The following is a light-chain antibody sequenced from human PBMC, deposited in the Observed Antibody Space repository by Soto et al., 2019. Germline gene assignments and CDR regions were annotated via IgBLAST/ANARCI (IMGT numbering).Light chain of an antibody. V-gene: IGLV2-14*03. CDR3: SSFTRRSTLV. CDR1: SSDVGGYNY. Sequence: QSVLTQPASVSGSPGQSITISCTGTSSDVGGYNYVSWYQHHPGKVPKLMIYDVSNRPSGVSNRFSGSKSGNTASLSISGLQPEDEADYYCSSFTRRSTLVFGGGTKLTVL. CDR2: DVS. J-gene: IGLJ2*01.